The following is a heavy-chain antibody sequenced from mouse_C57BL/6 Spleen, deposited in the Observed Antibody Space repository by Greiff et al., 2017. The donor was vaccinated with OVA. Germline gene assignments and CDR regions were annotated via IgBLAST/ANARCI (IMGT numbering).Heavy chain of an antibody. Sequence: QVQLQQPGAELVMPGASVKLSCKASGYTFTSYWMHWVKQRPGQGLEWIGEIDPSDSYTNYNQKFKGKSTLTVDKSSSTAYMQLSSLTSEDSAVYYCARGDYDYPFDYWGQGTTLTVSS. CDR3: ARGDYDYPFDY. V-gene: IGHV1-69*01. J-gene: IGHJ2*01. D-gene: IGHD2-4*01. CDR1: GYTFTSYW. CDR2: IDPSDSYT.